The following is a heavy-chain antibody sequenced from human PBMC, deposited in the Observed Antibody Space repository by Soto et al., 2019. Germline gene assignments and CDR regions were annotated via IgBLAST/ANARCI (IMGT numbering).Heavy chain of an antibody. CDR2: ISGSGGTT. V-gene: IGHV3-23*01. D-gene: IGHD4-17*01. J-gene: IGHJ2*01. CDR3: AKGAIWGGDYTWYFDL. Sequence: GGSLRLSCVASGFTFSSYAMSWVRQAPGKGLEWVSVISGSGGTTYYADSVKGLFTISRDNSKNTLYLQMNSLRAEDTAVYYCAKGAIWGGDYTWYFDLWGRGTLVTVSS. CDR1: GFTFSSYA.